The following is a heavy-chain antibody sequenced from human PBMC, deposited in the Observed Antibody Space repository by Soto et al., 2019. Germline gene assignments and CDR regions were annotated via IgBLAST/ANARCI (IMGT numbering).Heavy chain of an antibody. CDR1: GGSISSGGYS. CDR2: IYHSGST. Sequence: QLQLQESGSGLVKPSQTLSLTCAVSGGSISSGGYSWSWIRQPPGKGREWIGYIYHSGSTYYNPPLKSRVTIAVDRSKNQFSRKLSSVTAADTAVYYCARAGGLGAVAADYWGQGTLVTVSS. CDR3: ARAGGLGAVAADY. D-gene: IGHD6-19*01. J-gene: IGHJ4*02. V-gene: IGHV4-30-2*01.